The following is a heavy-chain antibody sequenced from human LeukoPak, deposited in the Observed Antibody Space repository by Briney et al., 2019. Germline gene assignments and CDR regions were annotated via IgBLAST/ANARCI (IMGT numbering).Heavy chain of an antibody. D-gene: IGHD3-22*01. V-gene: IGHV3-74*01. CDR1: GFTLNSFW. CDR2: INSDGIRT. J-gene: IGHJ6*03. CDR3: ARGGSGSGYHYYYYYMDV. Sequence: GGSLRLSCAASGFTLNSFWMYWVRQVPGKGLLWVARINSDGIRTSHADSVQGRFTISRDNANNTLYLQMNSLRVEDTAVYYCARGGSGSGYHYYYYYMDVWGKGTTVTISS.